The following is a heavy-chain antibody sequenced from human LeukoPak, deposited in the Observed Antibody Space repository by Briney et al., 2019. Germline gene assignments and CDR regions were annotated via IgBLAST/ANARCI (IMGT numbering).Heavy chain of an antibody. J-gene: IGHJ4*02. CDR3: ATLHGSGSYYPYFDY. V-gene: IGHV4-59*08. CDR1: GGSISSYY. D-gene: IGHD3-10*01. CDR2: IYYSGST. Sequence: PSETLSLTCTVSGGSISSYYWSWIRQPPGKGLEWIGYIYYSGSTNYNPSLKSRVTISVDTSKNQFSLKLSSVTAADTAVYYCATLHGSGSYYPYFDYWGQGTLVTVSS.